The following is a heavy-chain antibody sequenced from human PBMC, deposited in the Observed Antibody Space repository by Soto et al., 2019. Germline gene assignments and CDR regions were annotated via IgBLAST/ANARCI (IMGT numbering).Heavy chain of an antibody. Sequence: QVQLQESGPGLVKPSQTLSLTCTVSGGSISSGGYYWSWIRQHPGKGLEWIGYIYYSGSTYYNPSLKSRVTISVDTSKNQFSLKLSSVTAADTAVYYCAGAAAADTVPYYYYYGMDVWGQGTTVTVSS. J-gene: IGHJ6*02. V-gene: IGHV4-31*03. CDR1: GGSISSGGYY. D-gene: IGHD6-13*01. CDR2: IYYSGST. CDR3: AGAAAADTVPYYYYYGMDV.